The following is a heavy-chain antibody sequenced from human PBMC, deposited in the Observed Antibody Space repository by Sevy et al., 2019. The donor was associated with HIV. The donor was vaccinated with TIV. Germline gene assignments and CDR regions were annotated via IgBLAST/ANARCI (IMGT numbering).Heavy chain of an antibody. J-gene: IGHJ3*01. Sequence: GGSLRLSCAASGFRFDDYAMHWVRQVPGKGLEWVSGISWNSGSIGYADSVKGRFAISRDNSKNSLYLQMNSLRAEDTALYYCVKAHHYYVSSGYYYGYPFDVWGQGTMVTVSS. CDR2: ISWNSGSI. D-gene: IGHD3-22*01. V-gene: IGHV3-9*01. CDR3: VKAHHYYVSSGYYYGYPFDV. CDR1: GFRFDDYA.